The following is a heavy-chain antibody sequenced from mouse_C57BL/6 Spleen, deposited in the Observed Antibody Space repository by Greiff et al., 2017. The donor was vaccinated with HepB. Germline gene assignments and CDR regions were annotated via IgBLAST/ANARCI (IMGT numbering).Heavy chain of an antibody. CDR2: ISDGGSYT. CDR3: ARELVYFDY. J-gene: IGHJ2*01. D-gene: IGHD1-1*02. Sequence: EVQVVESGGGLVKPGGSLKLSCAASGFTFSSYAMSWVRQTPEKRLEWVATISDGGSYTYYPDNVKGRFTISRDNAKNNLYLQMSHLKSEDTAMYYCARELVYFDYWGQGTTLTVSS. V-gene: IGHV5-4*01. CDR1: GFTFSSYA.